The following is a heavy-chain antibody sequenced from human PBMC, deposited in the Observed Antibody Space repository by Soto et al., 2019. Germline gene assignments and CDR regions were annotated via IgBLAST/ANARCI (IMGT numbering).Heavy chain of an antibody. CDR3: AREKCSNDFDP. D-gene: IGHD1-1*01. V-gene: IGHV1-69*01. Sequence: QVQLVQSGAEVKKPGSSVKVSCKSSGGTFNSYRISWVRQAPGQGLEWMGGLIPIFGTPNYAQKFQGRLTVTADESTSTVYMELSSLRSEDTAMYYCAREKCSNDFDPLGQGSRVTVSS. CDR2: LIPIFGTP. CDR1: GGTFNSYR. J-gene: IGHJ5*02.